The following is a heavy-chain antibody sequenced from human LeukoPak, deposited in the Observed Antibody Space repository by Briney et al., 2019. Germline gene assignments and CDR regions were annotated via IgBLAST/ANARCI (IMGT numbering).Heavy chain of an antibody. D-gene: IGHD1-26*01. CDR1: GFTFDDYA. Sequence: GGSLRLSCAASGFTFDDYAMHWVRQAPGKGLEWVSSISWNSGRIGYADSVKGRFTISRDNAKNTLYLRMNSLGAEDTAVYYCARVGQGEWFFDLWGRGTLVTVSS. J-gene: IGHJ2*01. CDR2: ISWNSGRI. CDR3: ARVGQGEWFFDL. V-gene: IGHV3-9*01.